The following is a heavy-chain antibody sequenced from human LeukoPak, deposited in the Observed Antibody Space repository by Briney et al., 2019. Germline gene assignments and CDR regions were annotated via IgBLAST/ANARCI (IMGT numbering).Heavy chain of an antibody. J-gene: IGHJ5*02. D-gene: IGHD6-13*01. CDR3: ARSRSSPGTEGFDP. CDR1: GGTFSSYA. CDR2: INPSGGST. V-gene: IGHV1-46*01. Sequence: ASVKVSCKASGGTFSSYAISWVRQAPGQGLEWMGIINPSGGSTSYAQKFQGRVTMTRDMSTSTVYMELSSLRSEDTAVYYCARSRSSPGTEGFDPWGQGTLVTVSS.